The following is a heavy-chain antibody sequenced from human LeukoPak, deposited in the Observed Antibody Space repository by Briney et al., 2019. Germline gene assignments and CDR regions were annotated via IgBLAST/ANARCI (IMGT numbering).Heavy chain of an antibody. CDR1: GSSLSRHY. CDR3: ARDVEAGMAAPFDR. CDR2: IYTNGGT. D-gene: IGHD5-24*01. Sequence: SETLSLTCTVSGSSLSRHYWSWIRQPAGKGLEWIGCIYTNGGTNYNPSLKSRVSMSVDTSNNQFSLKVTSVTAADSAVYYCARDVEAGMAAPFDRWGQGTHVIVSS. V-gene: IGHV4-4*07. J-gene: IGHJ4*02.